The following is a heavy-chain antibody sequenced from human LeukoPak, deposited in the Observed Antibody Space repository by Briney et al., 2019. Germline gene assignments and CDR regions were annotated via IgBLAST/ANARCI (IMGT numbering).Heavy chain of an antibody. CDR2: ISYDGSKK. J-gene: IGHJ3*01. Sequence: PGGSLRLSCAASGFTFSSYGMHWVRQAPGKGLEWVAVISYDGSKKYYADSVKGRFTISRDNSKNTLYLQMNSLRAEDTALYYCARVDPDWGSRAGVTTLWGQGTKVTVSS. CDR1: GFTFSSYG. D-gene: IGHD3-10*01. CDR3: ARVDPDWGSRAGVTTL. V-gene: IGHV3-30*03.